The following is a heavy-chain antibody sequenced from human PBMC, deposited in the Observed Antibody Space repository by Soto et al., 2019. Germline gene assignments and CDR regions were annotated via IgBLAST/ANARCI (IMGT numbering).Heavy chain of an antibody. Sequence: PSETLSLTCTVSGGSISSYYWSWIRQPPGKGLEWIGYIYYSGSTNYNPSLKSRVTISVDTSKNQFSLKLSSVTAADTAVYYCARDRLYYDFWSERRRDYYYYYMDVWGKGTTVTVSS. CDR1: GGSISSYY. CDR3: ARDRLYYDFWSERRRDYYYYYMDV. CDR2: IYYSGST. D-gene: IGHD3-3*01. J-gene: IGHJ6*03. V-gene: IGHV4-59*01.